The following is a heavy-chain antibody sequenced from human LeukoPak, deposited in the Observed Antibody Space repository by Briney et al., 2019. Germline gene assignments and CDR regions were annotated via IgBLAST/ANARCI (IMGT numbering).Heavy chain of an antibody. V-gene: IGHV1-69*04. D-gene: IGHD2-15*01. Sequence: SVKVSCKASGGTFSSYAISWVRQAPGQGLEWMGRIIPILGIANYAQKFQGSVTITADKSTSTAYMELSSLRSEDTAVYYCARDRVVVAARVYYFDYWGQGTLVTVSS. CDR1: GGTFSSYA. CDR3: ARDRVVVAARVYYFDY. CDR2: IIPILGIA. J-gene: IGHJ4*02.